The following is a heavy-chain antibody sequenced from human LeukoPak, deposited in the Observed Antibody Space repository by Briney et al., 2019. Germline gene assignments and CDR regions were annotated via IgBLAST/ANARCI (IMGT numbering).Heavy chain of an antibody. J-gene: IGHJ4*02. Sequence: GGSLRLSCADSGSXLRSYSMNWVRQAPGKGLEWVSYISISSDTIHYADSVKGRFTISRDNAKNSLFLQMNSLRDEDTAVYYCARSAVQWDRGVRFDSWGQGTLVTVSS. D-gene: IGHD1-26*01. V-gene: IGHV3-48*02. CDR3: ARSAVQWDRGVRFDS. CDR1: GSXLRSYS. CDR2: ISISSDTI.